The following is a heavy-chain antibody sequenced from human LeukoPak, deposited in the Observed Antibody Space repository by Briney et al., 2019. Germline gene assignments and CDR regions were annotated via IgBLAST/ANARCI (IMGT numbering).Heavy chain of an antibody. J-gene: IGHJ4*02. CDR3: AKDVSRIQPPRYFDY. Sequence: GGSLRLSCAASGFTFSSYAMSWVRQAPGKGLEWVSAISGSGGTTYYADSVKGRFTISRDNSKNTLYLQMNSLRAEDTAVYYCAKDVSRIQPPRYFDYWGQGTLVTVSS. CDR1: GFTFSSYA. V-gene: IGHV3-23*01. CDR2: ISGSGGTT. D-gene: IGHD5-18*01.